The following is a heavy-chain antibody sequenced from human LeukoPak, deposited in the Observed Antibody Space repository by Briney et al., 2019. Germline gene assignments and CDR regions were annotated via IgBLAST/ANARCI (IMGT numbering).Heavy chain of an antibody. CDR3: ARIVVVAAAVDNWFDP. Sequence: SETLSLTCTVSGGSVSSGSYYWSWIRQPPGKGLEWIGYIYYSGSTNYNPSLKSRVTISVDTSKNQFSLKLSSVTAADTAVYYCARIVVVAAAVDNWFDPWGQGTLVTVSS. J-gene: IGHJ5*02. CDR1: GGSVSSGSYY. D-gene: IGHD2-15*01. CDR2: IYYSGST. V-gene: IGHV4-61*01.